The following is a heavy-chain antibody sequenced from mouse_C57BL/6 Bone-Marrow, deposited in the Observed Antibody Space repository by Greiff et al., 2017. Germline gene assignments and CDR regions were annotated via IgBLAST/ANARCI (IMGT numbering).Heavy chain of an antibody. V-gene: IGHV1-55*01. Sequence: QVQLQQPGAELVKPGASVKMSCKASGYTFTSYWITWVKQRPGQGLEWIGDIYPGSGSTNYNEKFKSKATLTVDTSSSTAYMQLSSLTSEDSAVYYCARSYYGSSLWYFDVWGTGTPVTVSS. CDR3: ARSYYGSSLWYFDV. D-gene: IGHD1-1*01. J-gene: IGHJ1*03. CDR1: GYTFTSYW. CDR2: IYPGSGST.